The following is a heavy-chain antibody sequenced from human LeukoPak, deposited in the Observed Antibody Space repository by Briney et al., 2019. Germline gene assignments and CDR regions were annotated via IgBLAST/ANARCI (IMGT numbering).Heavy chain of an antibody. CDR3: ARAIFGVVTLNWFDP. Sequence: PSETLSLTCTVSGGSISSSSYYWGWIRQPPGKGLEWIGSIYYSGSTYYNPSLKSRVTISVDTSKNQFSLKLSSVTAADTAVYYCARAIFGVVTLNWFDPWGQGTLVSVSS. V-gene: IGHV4-39*07. J-gene: IGHJ5*02. CDR1: GGSISSSSYY. CDR2: IYYSGST. D-gene: IGHD3-3*01.